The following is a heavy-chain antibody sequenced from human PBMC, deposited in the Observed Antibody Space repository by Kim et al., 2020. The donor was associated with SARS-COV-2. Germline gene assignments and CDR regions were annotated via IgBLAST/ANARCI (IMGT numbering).Heavy chain of an antibody. CDR3: AREEQLVVVAATDYYYGMDV. J-gene: IGHJ6*02. V-gene: IGHV3-21*01. D-gene: IGHD2-15*01. CDR1: GFTFSSYS. CDR2: ISSSSSYI. Sequence: GGSLRLSCAASGFTFSSYSMNWVRQAPGKGLEWVSSISSSSSYIYYADSVKGRFTISRDNAKNSLYLQMNSLRAEDMAVYYCAREEQLVVVAATDYYYGMDVWGQGTTVTVSS.